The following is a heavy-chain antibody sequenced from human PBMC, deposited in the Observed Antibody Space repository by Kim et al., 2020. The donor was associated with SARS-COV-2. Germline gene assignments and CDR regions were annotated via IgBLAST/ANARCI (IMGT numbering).Heavy chain of an antibody. V-gene: IGHV4-61*02. CDR3: ATPGGN. Sequence: SETLSLTCTVSGGSISSAKYYWNWIRQPAGKGLEWIGRIYRNGNTNYSASVESRVTMSIDTSKNQFSLKLRSVTNADTAVYYCATPGGNWGQGTLVTVSS. J-gene: IGHJ4*02. D-gene: IGHD3-16*01. CDR2: IYRNGNT. CDR1: GGSISSAKYY.